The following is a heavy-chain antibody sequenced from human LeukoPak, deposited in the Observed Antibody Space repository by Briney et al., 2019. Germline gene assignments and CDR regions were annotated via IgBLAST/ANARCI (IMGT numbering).Heavy chain of an antibody. J-gene: IGHJ4*02. V-gene: IGHV3-30*01. CDR1: GFTFSSYA. D-gene: IGHD1-26*01. CDR2: ISYDGSNK. Sequence: PGRSLRLSCAASGFTFSSYAMHWVRQAPGKGLEWVAVISYDGSNKYYADSVKGRFTISRDNSKNTLYLQMNSLRAEDPAVYYCARDLSGSYNCWGQGTLVTVSS. CDR3: ARDLSGSYNC.